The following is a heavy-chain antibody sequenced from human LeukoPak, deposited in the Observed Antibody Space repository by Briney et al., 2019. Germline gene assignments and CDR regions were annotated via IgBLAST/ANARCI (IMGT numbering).Heavy chain of an antibody. CDR1: GFTFSSYN. CDR3: ARDPYSGSYGNYYYYFVDV. D-gene: IGHD1-26*01. CDR2: ITSGSSYI. J-gene: IGHJ6*03. Sequence: GGSLRLSCAAYGFTFSSYNMNWVRQAPGKGLEWVSSITSGSSYIYYADSVKGRFTISRDNAKNSLYLQMNSLRAEDTAVYYCARDPYSGSYGNYYYYFVDVWGKGTTVTISS. V-gene: IGHV3-21*01.